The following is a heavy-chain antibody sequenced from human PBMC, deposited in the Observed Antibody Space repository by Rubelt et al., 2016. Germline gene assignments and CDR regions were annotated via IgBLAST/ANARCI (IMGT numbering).Heavy chain of an antibody. D-gene: IGHD6-19*01. J-gene: IGHJ4*02. Sequence: QITLKESGPTLVKPTQTLTLTCTFSGFSLSTNGVGVGWIRQPPGKALEWLALIYWDDDKRYSPSLSSRLTIAKDTSKNQVVLTMTNMYPGDTATYYCVHRRRSIAVTGTLFDFWGQGTLVTVSS. CDR1: GFSLSTNGVG. CDR3: VHRRRSIAVTGTLFDF. CDR2: IYWDDDK. V-gene: IGHV2-5*02.